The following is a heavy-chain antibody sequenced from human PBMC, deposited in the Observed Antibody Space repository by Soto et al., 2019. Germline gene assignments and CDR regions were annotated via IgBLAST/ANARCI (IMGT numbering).Heavy chain of an antibody. D-gene: IGHD2-15*01. Sequence: ASVKVSCKASGYPFNSYGISWVRQAPGQGLEWMGWISADNGNTNYAQKLQDRVTMTTDTSTSTAYMELRSLRSDDTATYYCARDQILTGMDVWGRGTTVTVSS. CDR1: GYPFNSYG. J-gene: IGHJ6*02. CDR2: ISADNGNT. CDR3: ARDQILTGMDV. V-gene: IGHV1-18*04.